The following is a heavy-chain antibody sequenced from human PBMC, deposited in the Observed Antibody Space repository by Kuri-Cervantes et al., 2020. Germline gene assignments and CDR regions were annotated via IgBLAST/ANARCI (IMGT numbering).Heavy chain of an antibody. CDR3: ARNSWGRDSFDI. CDR1: GGSFSGYY. CDR2: INHSGST. J-gene: IGHJ3*02. V-gene: IGHV4-34*01. Sequence: SQTLSLTCAVYGGSFSGYYWSWIRQPPGKGLEWIGEINHSGSTNYNPSLKSRVTMSVDTSKNQFSLKLSSVTAADTALYYCARNSWGRDSFDIWGQGTMVTVSS. D-gene: IGHD1-26*01.